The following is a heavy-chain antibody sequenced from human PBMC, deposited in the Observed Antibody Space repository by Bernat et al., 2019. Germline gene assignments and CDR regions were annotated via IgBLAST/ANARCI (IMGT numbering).Heavy chain of an antibody. CDR3: ARATGDYYGSGSYFKGIWFDP. J-gene: IGHJ5*02. V-gene: IGHV4-30-2*01. D-gene: IGHD3-10*01. CDR1: GGSISGGGYS. Sequence: QLQLQESGSGLVKPSQTLSLTCAVSGGSISGGGYSWSWIRQPPGKGLEWIGYIYHSGSTYYNPSLKSRVTISVDRSKNQFSLKLSSVTAADTAVYYCARATGDYYGSGSYFKGIWFDPWGQGTLVTVSS. CDR2: IYHSGST.